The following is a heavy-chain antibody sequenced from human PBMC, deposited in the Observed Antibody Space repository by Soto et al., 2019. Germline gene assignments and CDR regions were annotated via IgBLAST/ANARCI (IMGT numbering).Heavy chain of an antibody. Sequence: EYKIISFGVRRVRKNPGKGLEWMGRIFPGDSDTRHSPSFQGQVTLSADKSSSTAFLQWSSLKASDTALYYCARLAQYQPFYYFDSWGQGTLVSVSS. CDR3: ARLAQYQPFYYFDS. CDR2: IFPGDSDT. D-gene: IGHD2-2*01. CDR1: EYKIISFG. J-gene: IGHJ4*02. V-gene: IGHV5-51*01.